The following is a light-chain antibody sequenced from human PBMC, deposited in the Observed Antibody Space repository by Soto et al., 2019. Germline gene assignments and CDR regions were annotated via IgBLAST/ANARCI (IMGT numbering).Light chain of an antibody. J-gene: IGLJ2*01. V-gene: IGLV1-44*01. Sequence: QSVLTQPTSTSGTPGQRVTISCSGSSSNIGSNTVNWYQQLPGTAPKLLIYSNNQRPSGVPDRFSGSKSGTSASLAISGLQSEDEADYYCAAWDDSLTGVVFGGGTTLTVL. CDR1: SSNIGSNT. CDR3: AAWDDSLTGVV. CDR2: SNN.